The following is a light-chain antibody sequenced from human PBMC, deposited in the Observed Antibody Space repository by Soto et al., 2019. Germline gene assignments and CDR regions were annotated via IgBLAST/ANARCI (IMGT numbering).Light chain of an antibody. CDR1: QSVSSSY. CDR3: QQYGSSPPIT. Sequence: VLTQSPATLSVSPGETASLSSRASQSVSSSYLVWYQQKPGQAPRLLIYGASSRATGIPDRFSGSGSGTDFTLTISRLEPEDFAVYYCQQYGSSPPITVGQGARLEIK. V-gene: IGKV3-20*01. CDR2: GAS. J-gene: IGKJ5*01.